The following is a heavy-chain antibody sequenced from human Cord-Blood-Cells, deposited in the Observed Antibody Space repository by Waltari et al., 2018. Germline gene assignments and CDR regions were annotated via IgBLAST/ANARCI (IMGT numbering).Heavy chain of an antibody. CDR1: GGSISSSSYY. CDR3: ARLASGRYDFWSGYYYMDV. Sequence: QLQLQESGPGLVKPSETLSLTCTVSGGSISSSSYYWGWIRQPPGKGLEWIGSIYYSGSTYYHPSLKSRVTISVDTSKNQFSLKLSSVTAADTAVYYCARLASGRYDFWSGYYYMDVWGKGTTVTVSS. D-gene: IGHD3-3*01. CDR2: IYYSGST. J-gene: IGHJ6*03. V-gene: IGHV4-39*01.